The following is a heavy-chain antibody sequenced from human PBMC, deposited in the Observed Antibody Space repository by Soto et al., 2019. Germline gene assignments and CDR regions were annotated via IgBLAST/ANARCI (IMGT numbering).Heavy chain of an antibody. D-gene: IGHD3-22*01. CDR3: VRVRAGAPYYYYITGFEH. Sequence: TSETLSLTCTVSGGSISSGDNYWSWIRQHPGKGLEWIGYIYYSGSTYYNPSLRRRVTISVDTSKNQFSLKLSSVTAADSAVYYCVRVRAGAPYYYYITGFEHWGQGSLATVSS. V-gene: IGHV4-31*03. J-gene: IGHJ4*02. CDR2: IYYSGST. CDR1: GGSISSGDNY.